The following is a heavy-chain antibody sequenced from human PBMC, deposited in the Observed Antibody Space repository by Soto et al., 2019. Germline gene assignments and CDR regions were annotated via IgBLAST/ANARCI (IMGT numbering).Heavy chain of an antibody. J-gene: IGHJ4*02. CDR1: GDSGSSKSAA. V-gene: IGHV6-1*01. D-gene: IGHD6-19*01. CDR3: ATDQDHSSGWYGIVY. CDR2: TYYRSKWYN. Sequence: SQTLSLTGAISGDSGSSKSAAWSWIRQSPSRGLEWLGRTYYRSKWYNEYAVSVKSRVSINPDTSKNHFSLQLNSVTPDDTAVYYCATDQDHSSGWYGIVYWGQRTLVTVSS.